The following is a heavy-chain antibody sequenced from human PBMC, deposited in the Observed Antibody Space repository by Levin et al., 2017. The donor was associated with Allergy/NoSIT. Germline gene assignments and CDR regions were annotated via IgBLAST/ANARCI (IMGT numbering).Heavy chain of an antibody. CDR2: ISSNGGST. J-gene: IGHJ3*02. CDR1: GFTFSSYA. D-gene: IGHD6-19*01. Sequence: GESLKISCAASGFTFSSYAMHWVRQAPGKGLEYVSAISSNGGSTYYANSVKGRFTISRDNSKNTLYLQMGSLRAEDMAVYYCARDRPSSSGWYPGAFDIWGQGTMVTVSS. V-gene: IGHV3-64*01. CDR3: ARDRPSSSGWYPGAFDI.